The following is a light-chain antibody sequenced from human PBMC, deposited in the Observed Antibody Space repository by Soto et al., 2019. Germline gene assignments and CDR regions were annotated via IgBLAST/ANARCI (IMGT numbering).Light chain of an antibody. V-gene: IGKV1-5*03. CDR2: KAS. CDR3: QQYSTYTPRT. J-gene: IGKJ1*01. Sequence: DIPMTQSPSTLSASVGDRVSITCRASQSISIWLAWYQQKPGKAPKILIYKASSLESGVPSRFSGSGSGTEFTLTISSLQPDDFATYYCQQYSTYTPRTFGQGTKVEIK. CDR1: QSISIW.